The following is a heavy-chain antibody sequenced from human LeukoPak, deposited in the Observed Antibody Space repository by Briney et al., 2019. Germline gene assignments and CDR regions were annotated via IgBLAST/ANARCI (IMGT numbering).Heavy chain of an antibody. Sequence: GGSLRLSCTASGFTFSSYAMSWVRQAPGKGLEWVANIKRDGSDKYYVDSAKGRFTISRDNARNSVYLQMNSLRVEDTAVYYCARDSSPWMIDEWGQGTLLTVSS. CDR1: GFTFSSYA. CDR2: IKRDGSDK. J-gene: IGHJ4*02. V-gene: IGHV3-7*01. CDR3: ARDSSPWMIDE. D-gene: IGHD3-22*01.